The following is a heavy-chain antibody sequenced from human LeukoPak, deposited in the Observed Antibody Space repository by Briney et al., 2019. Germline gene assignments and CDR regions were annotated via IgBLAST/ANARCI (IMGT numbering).Heavy chain of an antibody. CDR2: IYYSGST. J-gene: IGHJ5*02. CDR1: GYSISSGYY. Sequence: PSETLSLTCTVSGYSISSGYYWSWIRQPPGKGLEWIGYIYYSGSTNYNPSLKSRVTISVDTSKNQFSLKLSSVTAADTAVYYCARWDYSRGWFDPWGQGTLVTVSS. D-gene: IGHD1-7*01. V-gene: IGHV4-61*01. CDR3: ARWDYSRGWFDP.